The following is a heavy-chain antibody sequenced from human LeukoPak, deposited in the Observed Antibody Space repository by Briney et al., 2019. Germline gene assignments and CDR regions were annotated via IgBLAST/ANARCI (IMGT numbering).Heavy chain of an antibody. Sequence: PSETLSLTCTVSGGSISSGGYYWSWIRQHPGKGLVWIGYIFYSGSTYYNPSLKSRVTISVDTSKNQFSLKLSSVTAADTAVYYCAKAGSYYDTLYDAWGQGTLVTVSS. CDR3: AKAGSYYDTLYDA. CDR2: IFYSGST. J-gene: IGHJ5*02. D-gene: IGHD3-22*01. V-gene: IGHV4-31*03. CDR1: GGSISSGGYY.